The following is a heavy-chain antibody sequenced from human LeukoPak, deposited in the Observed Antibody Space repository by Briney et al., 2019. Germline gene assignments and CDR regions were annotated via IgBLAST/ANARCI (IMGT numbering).Heavy chain of an antibody. J-gene: IGHJ4*02. V-gene: IGHV4-34*01. CDR1: GGSFSGYY. CDR3: ARDRSSGASYYYFDY. Sequence: PSETLSLTCAVYGGSFSGYYWSWIRQPPGKGLEWIGEIYHSGSTKYNPSLKSRVTISMDKSKNQFSLKLSSVTAADTGVYYCARDRSSGASYYYFDYWGQGTLVTVSS. CDR2: IYHSGST. D-gene: IGHD1-26*01.